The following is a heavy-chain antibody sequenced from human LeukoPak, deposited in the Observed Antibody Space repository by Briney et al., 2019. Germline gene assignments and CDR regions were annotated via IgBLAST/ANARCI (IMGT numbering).Heavy chain of an antibody. D-gene: IGHD1-1*01. CDR2: ISWNSGSI. V-gene: IGHV3-9*01. CDR1: GFTFDDYA. CDR3: AKEVNYFFDY. J-gene: IGHJ4*02. Sequence: GGSLRLSCAASGFTFDDYAMHWVRQAPGKGLEWVSSISWNSGSIGYADSVKGRFTISRDNAKNSLYLQMNSLRAEDTALYYCAKEVNYFFDYWGQGTLVTVSS.